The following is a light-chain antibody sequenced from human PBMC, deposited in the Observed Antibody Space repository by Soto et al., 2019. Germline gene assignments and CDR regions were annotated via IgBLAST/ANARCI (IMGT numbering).Light chain of an antibody. CDR3: QQYYSSPLT. J-gene: IGKJ4*01. CDR1: QSVLYSSNNKNY. CDR2: WAS. Sequence: DIVMTQSPDSLAVSLGERATINCKSSQSVLYSSNNKNYLAWHQQKPGQPPKLLIYWASTRESGVPDRFSGSGSGTDFTLTISSLQAADVAVYYCQQYYSSPLTFGGGTKVEIK. V-gene: IGKV4-1*01.